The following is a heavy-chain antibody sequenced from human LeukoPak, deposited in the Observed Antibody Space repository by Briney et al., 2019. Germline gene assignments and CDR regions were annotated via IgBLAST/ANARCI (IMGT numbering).Heavy chain of an antibody. CDR2: IIPIFGTA. CDR3: ARYNWNYNKGPPGYYFDY. D-gene: IGHD1-7*01. CDR1: GGTFSSYA. Sequence: SVKVSCKASGGTFSSYAISWVRQAPGQGLEWMGGIIPIFGTANYAQKFQGRVTITADESTSTAYMELSSLRSEDTAVYYCARYNWNYNKGPPGYYFDYWGQGTLVTVSS. J-gene: IGHJ4*02. V-gene: IGHV1-69*13.